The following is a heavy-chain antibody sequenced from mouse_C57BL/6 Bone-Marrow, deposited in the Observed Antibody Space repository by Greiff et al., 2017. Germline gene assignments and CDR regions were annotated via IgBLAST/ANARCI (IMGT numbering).Heavy chain of an antibody. CDR1: GFTFNTYA. Sequence: EVHLVESGGGLVQPKGSLKLSCAASGFTFNTYAMHWVRQAPGKGLEWVARIRSKSSNYATYYADSVKDRFTISRDDSQSMLYLQMNNLKTEDTAMYYCVRESTTVVAYYFDYWGQGTTLTVSS. J-gene: IGHJ2*01. D-gene: IGHD1-1*01. CDR3: VRESTTVVAYYFDY. V-gene: IGHV10-3*01. CDR2: IRSKSSNYAT.